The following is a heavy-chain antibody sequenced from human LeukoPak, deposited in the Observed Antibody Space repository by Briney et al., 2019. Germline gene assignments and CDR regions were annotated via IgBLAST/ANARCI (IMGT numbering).Heavy chain of an antibody. CDR2: IYYSGST. J-gene: IGHJ4*02. CDR1: GGSISSGGYH. CDR3: ASGGAYCSSTSCYAFDY. D-gene: IGHD2-2*01. V-gene: IGHV4-31*03. Sequence: SQTLSLTCTVSGGSISSGGYHWRWVRQHRGRGLEWIGYIYYSGSTYYNPSLKSRVTISVDTSKNQFSLKLSSVTAADTAVYYCASGGAYCSSTSCYAFDYWGQGTLVTVSS.